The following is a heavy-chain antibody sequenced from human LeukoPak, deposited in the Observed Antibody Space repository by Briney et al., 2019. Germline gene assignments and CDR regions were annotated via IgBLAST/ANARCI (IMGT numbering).Heavy chain of an antibody. D-gene: IGHD5-24*01. V-gene: IGHV1-69*04. J-gene: IGHJ2*01. CDR3: ARDLEMATTLYWYFDL. Sequence: ASVKVSCKASGGSFNNYAISWVRQAPGQGLEWMGRIIPIFGIANSAQKFQGRVTITADKSTNTAYMELSSLRSEDTAVYYCARDLEMATTLYWYFDLWGRGTLVIVSS. CDR1: GGSFNNYA. CDR2: IIPIFGIA.